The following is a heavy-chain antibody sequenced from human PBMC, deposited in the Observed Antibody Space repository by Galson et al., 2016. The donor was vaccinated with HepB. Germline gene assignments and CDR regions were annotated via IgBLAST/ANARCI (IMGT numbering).Heavy chain of an antibody. CDR1: GASISRNAW. CDR2: VFHSGLN. V-gene: IGHV4-4*02. CDR3: ASYFVQSWVGSDAFDT. D-gene: IGHD3-10*01. Sequence: SETLSLTCAVSGASISRNAWWSWVRQPPGKRLEWIGEVFHSGLNYYNPSLKSRVTMSVDESKNLFSLKLMSVTAADTAVYYCASYFVQSWVGSDAFDTWGQGTLVTVSS. J-gene: IGHJ3*02.